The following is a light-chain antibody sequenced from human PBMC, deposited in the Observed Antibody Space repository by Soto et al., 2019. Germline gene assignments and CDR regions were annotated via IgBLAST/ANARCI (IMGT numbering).Light chain of an antibody. J-gene: IGKJ1*01. V-gene: IGKV3-20*01. CDR3: QQYGSSPRT. CDR2: DAS. Sequence: EIVLTQSPGTLSLPPGERATLSCRASQSFSSSYLAWYQQKPGQAPRLLIYDASSRATGIPDRFSGSGSGTDFTLTISRLEPEDFAVYYCQQYGSSPRTFGQGTKVEIK. CDR1: QSFSSSY.